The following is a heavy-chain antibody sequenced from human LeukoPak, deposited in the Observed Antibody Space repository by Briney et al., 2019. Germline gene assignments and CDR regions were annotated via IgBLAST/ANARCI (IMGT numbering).Heavy chain of an antibody. Sequence: SVKGSCKASGGTFSSYAISWVRQAPGQGLEWMGRIIPIFGTANYAQKFQGRVTITTDESTSTAYMELSSLRSEDTAVYYCARDYGYNWNYGGGGWFDPWGQGTLVTVSS. CDR2: IIPIFGTA. V-gene: IGHV1-69*05. CDR3: ARDYGYNWNYGGGGWFDP. CDR1: GGTFSSYA. D-gene: IGHD1-7*01. J-gene: IGHJ5*02.